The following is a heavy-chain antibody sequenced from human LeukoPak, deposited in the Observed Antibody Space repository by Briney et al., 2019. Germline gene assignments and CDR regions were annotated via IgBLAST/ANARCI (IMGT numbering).Heavy chain of an antibody. CDR1: GYTLTELS. Sequence: ASVKVSCKVSGYTLTELSMHWVRQAPGKGLEWMGGFDPEDGETIYAQKFQGRVTMTEDTSTDTAYMELSSLRSEDTAVYYCATLPSDYYYYSGMDVWGQGTTVTVSS. CDR2: FDPEDGET. V-gene: IGHV1-24*01. CDR3: ATLPSDYYYYSGMDV. J-gene: IGHJ6*02.